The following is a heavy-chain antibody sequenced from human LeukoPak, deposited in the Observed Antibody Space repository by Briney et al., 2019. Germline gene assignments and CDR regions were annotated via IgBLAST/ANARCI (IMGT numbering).Heavy chain of an antibody. D-gene: IGHD6-6*01. CDR3: ARDPPYSSSPRVFDY. J-gene: IGHJ4*02. V-gene: IGHV1-69*04. Sequence: GASVKVSCKASGDTFSSYGLSWVRQAPGQGLEWMGRIIPISGIANYAQKFQDRVTITADKSTSTAYMELSSLRSEDTAVYYCARDPPYSSSPRVFDYWGQGTLVTVSS. CDR2: IIPISGIA. CDR1: GDTFSSYG.